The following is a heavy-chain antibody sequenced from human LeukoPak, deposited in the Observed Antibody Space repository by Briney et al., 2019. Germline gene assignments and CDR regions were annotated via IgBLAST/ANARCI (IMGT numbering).Heavy chain of an antibody. J-gene: IGHJ4*02. CDR3: ARVRSYYDILTGYEIVMIDY. V-gene: IGHV4-34*01. Sequence: SETLSLTCTVSGASISSDNWRWIRQPPGKGLEWIVQINHSGSTNYNPSLKSRVTISVDTSKNQISLKLSSVTAADTAVYYCARVRSYYDILTGYEIVMIDYWGQGTLVTVSS. CDR2: INHSGST. CDR1: GASISSDN. D-gene: IGHD3-9*01.